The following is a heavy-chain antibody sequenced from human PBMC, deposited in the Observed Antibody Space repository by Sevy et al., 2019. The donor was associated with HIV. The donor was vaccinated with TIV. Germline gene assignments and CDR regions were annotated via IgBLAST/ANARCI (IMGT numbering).Heavy chain of an antibody. J-gene: IGHJ4*02. D-gene: IGHD3-22*01. CDR3: ARQLREYYDSSGYYGRLDY. V-gene: IGHV4-39*01. CDR1: GGSISSSSYY. Sequence: SETLSLTCTVSGGSISSSSYYWGWIRQPPGKGLEWIGSIYYSGSTYYNPSLKSRVTISVDTSKNQFSLKLSSVTAADTAVDYCARQLREYYDSSGYYGRLDYWGQGTLVTVSS. CDR2: IYYSGST.